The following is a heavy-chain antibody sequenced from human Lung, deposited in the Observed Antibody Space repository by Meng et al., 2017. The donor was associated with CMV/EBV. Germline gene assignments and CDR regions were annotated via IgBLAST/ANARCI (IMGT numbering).Heavy chain of an antibody. Sequence: SVXVSXXASGYIFTKYGINWMRQAPGQGPEWMGWISAYNGDTMYAQKVQGRVTMTTDTSSSTAFMELRGLRSDDTAVYYCARDAGTIAVSGIGDYWGQGTLVTVSS. J-gene: IGHJ4*02. CDR3: ARDAGTIAVSGIGDY. D-gene: IGHD6-19*01. V-gene: IGHV1-18*01. CDR2: ISAYNGDT. CDR1: GYIFTKYG.